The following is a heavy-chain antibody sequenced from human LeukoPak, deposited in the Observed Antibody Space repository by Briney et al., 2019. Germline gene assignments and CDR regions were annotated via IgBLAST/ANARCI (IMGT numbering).Heavy chain of an antibody. D-gene: IGHD3-10*01. CDR1: GFTFSYYN. J-gene: IGHJ4*02. V-gene: IGHV3-48*02. CDR3: ARDLADMVRGVSNY. CDR2: ISGSGTTI. Sequence: GGSLRLSCVASGFTFSYYNMNWVRQAPGKGLEWVSYISGSGTTIYYADSVKGRFTISRDNAKNSLYLQMHSLRDEDTAVYYCARDLADMVRGVSNYWGQGTLVTVSS.